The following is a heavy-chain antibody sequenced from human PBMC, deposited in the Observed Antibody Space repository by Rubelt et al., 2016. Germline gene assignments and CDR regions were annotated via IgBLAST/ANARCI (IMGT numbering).Heavy chain of an antibody. V-gene: IGHV4-59*12. CDR1: GGSISSYY. CDR2: ISHSGSN. D-gene: IGHD6-19*01. J-gene: IGHJ6*02. CDR3: ARVSSSGWSWMDV. Sequence: QVQLPESGPGLVKPSETLSLTCTVSGGSISSYYWSWVRQSPGQGLERIGEISHSGSNNYTPSLKSRATISVDKYKSQFSRRLSSVTAAGTAVYYCARVSSSGWSWMDVGGQGTTVTVSS.